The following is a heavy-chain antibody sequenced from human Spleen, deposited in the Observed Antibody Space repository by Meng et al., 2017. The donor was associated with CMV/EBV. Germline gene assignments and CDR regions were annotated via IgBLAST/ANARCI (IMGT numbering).Heavy chain of an antibody. J-gene: IGHJ4*02. CDR3: ASGIAHYESSGYFDY. CDR2: VYYVGST. Sequence: SETLSLTCTVSGASISTSSYYWGWIRQPPGKGLEWIGSVYYVGSTYYNPSPKSRVTISLDTSKNQFSLKLASVTAADTAVYYCASGIAHYESSGYFDYWGQGTLVPSPQ. CDR1: GASISTSSYY. V-gene: IGHV4-39*07. D-gene: IGHD3-22*01.